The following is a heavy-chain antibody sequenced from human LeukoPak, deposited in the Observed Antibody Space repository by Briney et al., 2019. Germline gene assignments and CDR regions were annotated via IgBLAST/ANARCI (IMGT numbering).Heavy chain of an antibody. CDR1: GYSISSGYY. V-gene: IGHV4-38-2*02. J-gene: IGHJ5*02. D-gene: IGHD3-22*01. CDR3: ARDLGPNSSGYYYTHNWFDP. CDR2: IYHSGST. Sequence: SETLSLTCAVSGYSISSGYYWGWIRQPPGKGLEWIGSIYHSGSTYYNPSLKSRVTISVDTSKNQFSLKPSSVTAADTAVYYCARDLGPNSSGYYYTHNWFDPWGQGTLVTVSS.